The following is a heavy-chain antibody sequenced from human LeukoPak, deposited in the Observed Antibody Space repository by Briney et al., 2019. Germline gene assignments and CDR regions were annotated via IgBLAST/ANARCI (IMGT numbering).Heavy chain of an antibody. CDR3: ARAITFGGVIVFDY. CDR2: IWYDGSNK. CDR1: GFTFSSYG. J-gene: IGHJ4*02. V-gene: IGHV3-33*01. D-gene: IGHD3-16*02. Sequence: GGSLRLSCAASGFTFSSYGMHWVRQAPGKGLEWVAVIWYDGSNKYYADSVKGRFTISRDNSKNTLYLQMNSLRAEDTAVYYCARAITFGGVIVFDYWGQGTLVTVSS.